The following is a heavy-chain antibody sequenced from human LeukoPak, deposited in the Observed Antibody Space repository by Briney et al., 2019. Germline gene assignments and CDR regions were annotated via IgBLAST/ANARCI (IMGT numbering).Heavy chain of an antibody. J-gene: IGHJ3*02. Sequence: GXXLXLSCAASGFTFSSYAMSWVRQAPGKGLEWVSAISGSGGSTYYAGSVKGRFTISRDNSKNTLYLQMNSLRAEDTAVYYCAKDLPGGAFDIWGQGTMVTVSS. V-gene: IGHV3-23*01. D-gene: IGHD1-14*01. CDR3: AKDLPGGAFDI. CDR2: ISGSGGST. CDR1: GFTFSSYA.